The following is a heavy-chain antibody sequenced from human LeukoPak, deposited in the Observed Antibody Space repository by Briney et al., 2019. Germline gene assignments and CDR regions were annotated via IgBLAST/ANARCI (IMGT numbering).Heavy chain of an antibody. CDR3: ARSRAPPMDTYYFDY. CDR2: IYYSGST. D-gene: IGHD3-10*01. J-gene: IGHJ4*02. V-gene: IGHV4-59*01. CDR1: GGSISSYY. Sequence: SETLSLTCTVSGGSISSYYWSWIRQPPGKGLEWIGYIYYSGSTNYNPSLKSRVTISVDTSKNQFSLKLSSVTAADTAVYYCARSRAPPMDTYYFDYWAREPWSPSPQ.